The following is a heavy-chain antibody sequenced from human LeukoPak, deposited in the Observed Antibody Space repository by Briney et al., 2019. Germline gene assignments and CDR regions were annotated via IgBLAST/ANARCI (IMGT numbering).Heavy chain of an antibody. CDR2: IYHSGNT. CDR3: ARDREYSSSGLVWFDP. D-gene: IGHD6-6*01. CDR1: GGSISSSNW. Sequence: PSETLSLTCAVSGGSISSSNWWSWVRQPPGKGLEWIGEIYHSGNTNYNPSLKSRVTISVDKSKNQFSLKLSSMTAADTAVYYCARDREYSSSGLVWFDPWGHGILVTVSS. V-gene: IGHV4-4*02. J-gene: IGHJ5*02.